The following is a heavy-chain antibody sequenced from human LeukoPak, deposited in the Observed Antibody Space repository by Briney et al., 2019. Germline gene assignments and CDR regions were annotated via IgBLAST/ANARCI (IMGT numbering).Heavy chain of an antibody. V-gene: IGHV3-23*01. CDR3: AKDRYGDYSFDY. D-gene: IGHD4-17*01. CDR1: GFTLRNHG. CDR2: ISGSGDST. Sequence: GGSLRLSCAASGFTLRNHGMNWARQAPGKGLEWVSSISGSGDSTYYADSVKGRFTISRDNSKNTLSLQMNSLRAEDTAMYYCAKDRYGDYSFDYWGQGTLVTVSS. J-gene: IGHJ4*02.